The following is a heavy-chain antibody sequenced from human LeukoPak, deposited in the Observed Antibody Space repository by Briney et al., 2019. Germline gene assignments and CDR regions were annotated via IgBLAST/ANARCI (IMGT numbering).Heavy chain of an antibody. CDR3: ASAMGSYYGQGEYFQH. CDR1: GGTFSSYT. D-gene: IGHD3-10*01. CDR2: IIPILGIA. V-gene: IGHV1-69*02. Sequence: ASVKVSCKASGGTFSSYTISWVRQAPRQGLEWMGRIIPILGIANYAQKFQGRVTITADKSTSTAYMELSSLRSEDTAVYYCASAMGSYYGQGEYFQHWGQGTLVTVSS. J-gene: IGHJ1*01.